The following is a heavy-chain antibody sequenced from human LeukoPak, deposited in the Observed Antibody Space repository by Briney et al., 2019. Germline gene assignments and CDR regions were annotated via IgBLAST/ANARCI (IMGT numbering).Heavy chain of an antibody. J-gene: IGHJ4*02. CDR3: AVVTTVNLQWRDY. Sequence: ASVKVSYRASGHTFTIYDINWVRQATGQGPEGMGWMNLNSGNTGYAQKFQGRVTMTRNTSISTAYMELSSLRSEDTAVYYCAVVTTVNLQWRDYWGQGTLVTVSS. D-gene: IGHD4-17*01. CDR2: MNLNSGNT. V-gene: IGHV1-8*01. CDR1: GHTFTIYD.